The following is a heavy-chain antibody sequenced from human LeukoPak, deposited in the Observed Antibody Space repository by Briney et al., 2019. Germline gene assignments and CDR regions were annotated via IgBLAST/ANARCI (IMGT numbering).Heavy chain of an antibody. V-gene: IGHV4-59*01. CDR3: ASSRPYYYDSSGAFDY. Sequence: SETLSLTCTVSGGSISSYYWSWIRQPPGKGLEWIGYIYYSGSTNYNPSLKSRVTISVDASKNQFSLKLSSVTAADTAVYYCASSRPYYYDSSGAFDYWGQGTLVTVSS. CDR2: IYYSGST. J-gene: IGHJ4*02. D-gene: IGHD3-22*01. CDR1: GGSISSYY.